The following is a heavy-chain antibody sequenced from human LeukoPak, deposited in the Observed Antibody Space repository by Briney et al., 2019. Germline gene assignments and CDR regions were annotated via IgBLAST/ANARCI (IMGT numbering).Heavy chain of an antibody. CDR3: AVADYGDY. V-gene: IGHV1-3*01. D-gene: IGHD5-12*01. J-gene: IGHJ4*02. CDR1: GYTFTSYA. CDR2: INAGNGNT. Sequence: ASVKVSCKASGYTFTSYAMHWVRQAPGQRLEWMGWINAGNGNTKYLQKSQGRVTFTRDTSASTAYMELSSLRSEDTAVYYCAVADYGDYWGQGTLVTVSS.